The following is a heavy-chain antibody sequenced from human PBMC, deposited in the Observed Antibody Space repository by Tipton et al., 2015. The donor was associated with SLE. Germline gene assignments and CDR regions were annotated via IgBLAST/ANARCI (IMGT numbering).Heavy chain of an antibody. D-gene: IGHD6-13*01. J-gene: IGHJ4*02. Sequence: TLSLTCTVSGGSVSSRSYYWSWIRQPAGKGLEWIGRIYTTGTTNYNPSLKSRVTISLDTSKNQFSLRLSSVTAADTAVYYCARGGQLADFDYWGQGTLVTVSS. CDR1: GGSVSSRSYY. V-gene: IGHV4-61*02. CDR2: IYTTGTT. CDR3: ARGGQLADFDY.